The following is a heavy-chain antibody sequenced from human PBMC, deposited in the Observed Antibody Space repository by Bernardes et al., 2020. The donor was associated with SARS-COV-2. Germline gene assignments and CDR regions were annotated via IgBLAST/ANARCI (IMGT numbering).Heavy chain of an antibody. CDR3: AREMADPGPLDY. V-gene: IGHV3-21*01. CDR1: GFTFSNYN. CDR2: IGSGCDFI. J-gene: IGHJ4*02. Sequence: GGSLRLSCAASGFTFSNYNMNWVRQAPGKGLEWVSFIGSGCDFIYSADSVKGRFTISRDNATNSLSLQMNSLRAEDSAVYYCAREMADPGPLDYWGQGTLVTVSS. D-gene: IGHD2-8*01.